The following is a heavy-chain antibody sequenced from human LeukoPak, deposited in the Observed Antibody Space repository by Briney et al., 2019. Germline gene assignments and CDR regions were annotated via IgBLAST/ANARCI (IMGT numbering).Heavy chain of an antibody. V-gene: IGHV3-23*01. Sequence: AGGSLRLSCAASGFTFSTSAMSWVRQAPGKGLEWVSGISGSGDSTYYVDSVKGRFTISGDNSKSTLYLHMNSLRAEDTAIYYCAKQRSEVPVAASNYWGQGTLVTVSS. CDR1: GFTFSTSA. D-gene: IGHD2-2*01. CDR2: ISGSGDST. CDR3: AKQRSEVPVAASNY. J-gene: IGHJ4*02.